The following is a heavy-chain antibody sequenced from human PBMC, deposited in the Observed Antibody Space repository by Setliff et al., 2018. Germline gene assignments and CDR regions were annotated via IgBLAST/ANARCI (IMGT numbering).Heavy chain of an antibody. CDR2: INHSGTT. V-gene: IGHV4-34*01. CDR1: GGSFSSFY. D-gene: IGHD7-27*01. CDR3: AKFGPLDLTGDWAFDN. J-gene: IGHJ4*02. Sequence: SETLSLTCAVYGGSFSSFYWSWIRQPPGKGLEWIGEINHSGTTNYNPSLKSGVTISVDTSKKQFSLKLSSVTAADTAVYYCAKFGPLDLTGDWAFDNWGQGTLVTVSS.